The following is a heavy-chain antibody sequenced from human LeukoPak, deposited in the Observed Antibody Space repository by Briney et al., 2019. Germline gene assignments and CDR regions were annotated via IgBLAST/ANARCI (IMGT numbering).Heavy chain of an antibody. J-gene: IGHJ4*02. CDR1: GYTFTGYY. Sequence: ASVTVSCKASGYTFTGYYMHWVRQAPGQGLEWMGWINPNSGGTNYAQKFQGRVTMTRDTSISTAYMELSRLRSDDTAVYYCARDYDILGYFDYWGQGTLVTVSS. V-gene: IGHV1-2*02. CDR3: ARDYDILGYFDY. CDR2: INPNSGGT. D-gene: IGHD3-9*01.